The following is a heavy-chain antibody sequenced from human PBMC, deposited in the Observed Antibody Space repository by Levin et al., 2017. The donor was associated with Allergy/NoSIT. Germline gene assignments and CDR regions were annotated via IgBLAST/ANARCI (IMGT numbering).Heavy chain of an antibody. CDR1: GFNFSNYG. J-gene: IGHJ4*02. Sequence: GGSLRLSCAASGFNFSNYGMHWVRQAPGQGLEWVAVIWYDGSNNDYAESVKGRFTISRDNSKNTVDLQMNGLKAEDTAVYYCARDMRGPCDYWGQGTLITVSS. CDR3: ARDMRGPCDY. V-gene: IGHV3-33*01. CDR2: IWYDGSNN.